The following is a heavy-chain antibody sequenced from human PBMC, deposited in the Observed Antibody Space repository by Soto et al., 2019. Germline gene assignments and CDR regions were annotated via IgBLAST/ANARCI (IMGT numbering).Heavy chain of an antibody. Sequence: SLPCTVSGGSISGYYWSWIRQPAGKGLEWIGRIYTSGSTNYNPSLKSRVTMSVDTSKNQFSLKLSSVTAADTAVYYCARVRIAARTGAYGMAVWGQGATVTVTS. CDR2: IYTSGST. V-gene: IGHV4-4*07. CDR3: ARVRIAARTGAYGMAV. CDR1: GGSISGYY. J-gene: IGHJ6*02. D-gene: IGHD6-6*01.